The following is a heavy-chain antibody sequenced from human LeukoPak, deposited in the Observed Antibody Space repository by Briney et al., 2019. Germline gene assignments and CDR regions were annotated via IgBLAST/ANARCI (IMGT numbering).Heavy chain of an antibody. CDR3: AKETSSIAARRSFDY. Sequence: GGSPRLSCAASGFTFSSYGMHWVRQAPGKGLEWVAVIWYDGSNKYYADSVKGRFTISRDNSKNTLYLQMNSLRAEDTAVYYCAKETSSIAARRSFDYWGQGTLVTVSS. D-gene: IGHD6-6*01. J-gene: IGHJ4*02. V-gene: IGHV3-33*06. CDR1: GFTFSSYG. CDR2: IWYDGSNK.